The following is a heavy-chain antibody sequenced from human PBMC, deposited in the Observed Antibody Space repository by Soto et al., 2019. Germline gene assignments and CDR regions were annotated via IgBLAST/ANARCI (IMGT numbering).Heavy chain of an antibody. V-gene: IGHV4-4*07. CDR1: GGSISSYY. D-gene: IGHD2-2*02. Sequence: SETLSLTCTVSGGSISSYYWSWIRQPAGKGLEWIGRIYTSGSTNYNPSLKSRVTMSVDTSKNQFSLKLSSVTAADTAVYYCARGEEEYHYYHYGKEVWGQGTTGNVSS. CDR2: IYTSGST. CDR3: ARGEEEYHYYHYGKEV. J-gene: IGHJ6*02.